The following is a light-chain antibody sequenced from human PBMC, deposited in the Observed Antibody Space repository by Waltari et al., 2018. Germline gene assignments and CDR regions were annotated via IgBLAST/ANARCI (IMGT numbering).Light chain of an antibody. Sequence: QSVPTQPPSASGTPGQRVTISCSGSTTNIGSNSVHWYQQLPGAAPKLLIYRNDQRPSGVPDRFSGSKTGTSASLAISGLRSEDEADYYCAAWDDSLRGFIMFGGGTKLTVL. CDR1: TTNIGSNS. J-gene: IGLJ3*02. CDR3: AAWDDSLRGFIM. V-gene: IGLV1-47*01. CDR2: RND.